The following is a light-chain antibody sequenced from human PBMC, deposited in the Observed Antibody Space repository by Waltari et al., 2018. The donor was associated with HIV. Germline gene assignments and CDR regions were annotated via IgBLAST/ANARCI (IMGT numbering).Light chain of an antibody. CDR3: SSYAGSNNLV. CDR2: DVS. V-gene: IGLV2-8*01. Sequence: QSALTQPPSASGPPGQSVTIPCTATSSAVGGYNYASWYQQHPGKAPKLMIYDVSKRPAGVPDRFSGSKSGNTASLTVSGLQADDEADYYCSSYAGSNNLVFGGGTKLTVL. J-gene: IGLJ2*01. CDR1: SSAVGGYNY.